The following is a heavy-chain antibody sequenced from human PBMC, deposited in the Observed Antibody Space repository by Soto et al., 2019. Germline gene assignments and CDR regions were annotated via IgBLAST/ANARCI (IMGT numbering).Heavy chain of an antibody. Sequence: SLILSCAASGFTFSSYGMHWVRQAPGKGLEWVAVISYDGSNEYYADSVKGRFTISRDNSKKTLYLQMNGLRAEDTAVYYCAKDSVLRFCSGGSCSAALDYWGQGTLVTVSS. J-gene: IGHJ4*02. V-gene: IGHV3-30*18. D-gene: IGHD2-15*01. CDR2: ISYDGSNE. CDR1: GFTFSSYG. CDR3: AKDSVLRFCSGGSCSAALDY.